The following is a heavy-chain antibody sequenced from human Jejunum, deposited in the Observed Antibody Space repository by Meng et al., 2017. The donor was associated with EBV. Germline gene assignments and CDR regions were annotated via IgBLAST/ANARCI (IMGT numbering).Heavy chain of an antibody. CDR3: ARDSQYLARGYFDY. CDR2: IDHSGST. D-gene: IGHD2/OR15-2a*01. J-gene: IGHJ4*01. CDR1: GGSINSKNW. Sequence: QVQLQESGPGLVQPAGTLSLPCTVSGGSINSKNWWHWVRQAPGKGLEWIGEIDHSGSTHYNPSLKSRVTISLGTSMNQFSLELTSPTAADTAVYYCARDSQYLARGYFDYWGHGALVTVAS. V-gene: IGHV4-4*02.